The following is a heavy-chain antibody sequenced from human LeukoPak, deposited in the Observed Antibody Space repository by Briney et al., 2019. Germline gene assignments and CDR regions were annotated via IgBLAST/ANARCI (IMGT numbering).Heavy chain of an antibody. CDR2: ITAYNNNR. CDR3: ARGEGWFDP. J-gene: IGHJ5*02. V-gene: IGHV1-18*01. Sequence: ASVKVSCKASGYTFANFAISWLRQAPGQGLEWMGWITAYNNNRNYAQNFQDGLTMTTDTSTSTAYMELRSLRSDDTAVYYCARGEGWFDPWGQGTLVTVSS. CDR1: GYTFANFA.